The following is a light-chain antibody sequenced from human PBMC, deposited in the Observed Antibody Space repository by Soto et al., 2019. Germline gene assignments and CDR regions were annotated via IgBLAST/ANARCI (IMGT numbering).Light chain of an antibody. J-gene: IGLJ2*01. CDR3: CSYAGSYTFVV. CDR2: DVS. CDR1: SSDVGGYNY. V-gene: IGLV2-11*01. Sequence: QSVLTQPRSVSGSAGQSVTISCTGTSSDVGGYNYVSWYQQHPGKAPKLMIYDVSKRPSGVPDRFSGSKSGNTASLTISGLQAEDEADYYCCSYAGSYTFVVFGGGTKVTVL.